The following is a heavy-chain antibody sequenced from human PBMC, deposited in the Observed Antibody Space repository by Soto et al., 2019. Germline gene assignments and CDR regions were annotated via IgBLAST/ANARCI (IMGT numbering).Heavy chain of an antibody. CDR3: ARDSVLAYYSEHRNPYWFDP. CDR2: IYYSGNT. D-gene: IGHD4-4*01. J-gene: IGHJ5*02. V-gene: IGHV4-61*03. CDR1: GGSVGSGSYY. Sequence: QVQLQESGPGLVKPSETLSLTCTGSGGSVGSGSYYWSWIRQPLGKGLEWIGDIYYSGNTDYNPSLRGRATISVDKAKNHFSMQLTSVTSADTAIYYSARDSVLAYYSEHRNPYWFDPWGQGTLVIVSS.